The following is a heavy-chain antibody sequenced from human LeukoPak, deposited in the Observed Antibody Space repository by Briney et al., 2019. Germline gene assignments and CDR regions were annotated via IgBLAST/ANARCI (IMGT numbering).Heavy chain of an antibody. Sequence: ASVKVSCKASVYTFTWYGFSWVRQAPGQGLEWMGWISNYNGETHYAQKFQGRVTMTTDTSTTTAYMEVRSLTSDDTAVYYCSRDAGSGGSQGGEIRHPYDYWGQGTLVTVSS. D-gene: IGHD3-10*01. CDR1: VYTFTWYG. CDR2: ISNYNGET. J-gene: IGHJ4*02. CDR3: SRDAGSGGSQGGEIRHPYDY. V-gene: IGHV1-18*04.